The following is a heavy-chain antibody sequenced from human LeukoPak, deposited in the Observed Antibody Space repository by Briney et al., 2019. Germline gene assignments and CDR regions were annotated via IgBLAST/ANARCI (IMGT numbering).Heavy chain of an antibody. D-gene: IGHD2-2*02. CDR1: GFTVSTNS. V-gene: IGHV3-23*01. CDR3: ATIPLKGSEYFPH. Sequence: GGSLRLSCTVSGFTVSTNSMSWVRQAPGKGLEWVSVITGSGGHTVYADSVKGRFTISRDNSNNTLYLQMNSLRAEDTAIYYCATIPLKGSEYFPHWGQGTLVTVSS. CDR2: ITGSGGHT. J-gene: IGHJ1*01.